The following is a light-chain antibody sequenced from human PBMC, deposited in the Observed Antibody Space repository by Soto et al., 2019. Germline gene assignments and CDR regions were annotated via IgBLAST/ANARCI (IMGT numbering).Light chain of an antibody. CDR1: SSDVGGYNY. CDR2: DVS. Sequence: SVVPQPASVSGSPGQSNTISCTGTSSDVGGYNYVSWYQQHPGKAPKLMIYDVSNRPSGVSNRFSGSKSGNTASLTISGLQAEDEADYYCSSYTSSSTLFYVFGTGTKVTVL. V-gene: IGLV2-14*01. J-gene: IGLJ1*01. CDR3: SSYTSSSTLFYV.